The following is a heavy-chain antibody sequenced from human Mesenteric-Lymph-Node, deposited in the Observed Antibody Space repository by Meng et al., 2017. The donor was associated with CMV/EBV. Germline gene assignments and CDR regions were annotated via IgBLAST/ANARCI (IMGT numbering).Heavy chain of an antibody. V-gene: IGHV3-20*04. J-gene: IGHJ4*02. CDR2: INWNGDRT. CDR1: GFTFSSYE. D-gene: IGHD2-2*01. Sequence: GESLRLSCAASGFTFSSYEMNWVRQAPGKGLEWVSGINWNGDRTGYADSVKGRFTISRDNAKNSLYLQMISLRAEDTALYYCARGHCSSTSCAFDYWGQGTLVTVSS. CDR3: ARGHCSSTSCAFDY.